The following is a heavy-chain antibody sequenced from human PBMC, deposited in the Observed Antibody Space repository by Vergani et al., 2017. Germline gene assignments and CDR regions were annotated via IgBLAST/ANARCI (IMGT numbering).Heavy chain of an antibody. J-gene: IGHJ4*02. CDR1: GFTFSSYS. D-gene: IGHD4-11*01. Sequence: EVQLVESGGGLVKPGGSLRLSCAASGFTFSSYSMNWVRQAPGKGLEWVSSISSSGSTIYYADSVKGRFTISRDNAKNSLYLQMNSLRAEDTAVYYCARTATDDYSNLYFDYWGQGTLVTVSS. CDR3: ARTATDDYSNLYFDY. V-gene: IGHV3-21*01. CDR2: ISSSGSTI.